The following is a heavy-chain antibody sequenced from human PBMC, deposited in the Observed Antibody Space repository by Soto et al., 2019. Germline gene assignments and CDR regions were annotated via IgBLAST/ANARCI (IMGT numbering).Heavy chain of an antibody. J-gene: IGHJ4*02. CDR2: IKQDGSEN. CDR1: GFSFRGYW. D-gene: IGHD3-10*01. Sequence: LRLSCGGSGFSFRGYWMSWFRRAPVKGLEWVANIKQDGSENYYVDSLNGRFTTFRDNANNSLYLQMNSLRAEDTAVYYFARDETYYYGSGPVGGQGTMVTVSS. CDR3: ARDETYYYGSGPV. V-gene: IGHV3-7*01.